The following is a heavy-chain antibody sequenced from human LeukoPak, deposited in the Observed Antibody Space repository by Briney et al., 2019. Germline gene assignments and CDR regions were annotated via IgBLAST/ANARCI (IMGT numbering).Heavy chain of an antibody. Sequence: SETLFLTCTVSGASISSDDYFWGWIRQPPGKGLEWIATIYYSGNTYYNPSLSSRVTISADSSKNQFSLRLRSVTAADAAVYFCVRTRGRVSKTDFDSWGQGTLVTVSS. V-gene: IGHV4-39*07. J-gene: IGHJ4*02. CDR1: GASISSDDYF. CDR2: IYYSGNT. D-gene: IGHD5/OR15-5a*01. CDR3: VRTRGRVSKTDFDS.